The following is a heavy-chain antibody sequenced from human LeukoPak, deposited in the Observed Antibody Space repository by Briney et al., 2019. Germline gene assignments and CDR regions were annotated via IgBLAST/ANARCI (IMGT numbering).Heavy chain of an antibody. V-gene: IGHV3-23*01. CDR3: AKDFRIGYSAHFDY. CDR1: GFTFSSYA. Sequence: GGSLRLSCVASGFTFSSYAMSWVRQAPGKGLEWVSAISGSGGSTYYADSVKGRFTISRDNSKNTLYLQMDSLRGEDTAVYYCAKDFRIGYSAHFDYWGQGALVTVSS. J-gene: IGHJ4*02. CDR2: ISGSGGST. D-gene: IGHD2-21*01.